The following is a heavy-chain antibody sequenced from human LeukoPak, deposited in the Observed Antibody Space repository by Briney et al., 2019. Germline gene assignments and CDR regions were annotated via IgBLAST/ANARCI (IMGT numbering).Heavy chain of an antibody. V-gene: IGHV4-59*01. CDR3: PRDRSALDT. CDR1: GASIRSYF. CDR2: VSNIGST. J-gene: IGHJ3*02. Sequence: SETLSLTCTVSGASIRSYFWTWIRQSPGKGLEWIGYVSNIGSTSYNPSLKSRVTISGDTSKNQFSLKLSSVTAAATAVYYCPRDRSALDTWGQGTMVTVSS.